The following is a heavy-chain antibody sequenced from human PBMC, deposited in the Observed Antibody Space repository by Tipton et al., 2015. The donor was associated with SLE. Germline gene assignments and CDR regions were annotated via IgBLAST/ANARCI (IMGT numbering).Heavy chain of an antibody. D-gene: IGHD3-22*01. CDR2: IYYSGST. V-gene: IGHV4-59*11. CDR3: ARDDPDGESSGKPGDH. CDR1: GGSISSHY. Sequence: TLSLTCTVSGGSISSHYWSWIRQPPGKGLEWIGYIYYSGSTSYNPSLKSRVTISVDTSKNQLSLKLGSVTAADTAVYYCARDDPDGESSGKPGDHWGQGTLVTVSS. J-gene: IGHJ4*02.